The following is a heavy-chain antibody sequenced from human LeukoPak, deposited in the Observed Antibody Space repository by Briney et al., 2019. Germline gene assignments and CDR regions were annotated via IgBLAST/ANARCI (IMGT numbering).Heavy chain of an antibody. Sequence: GGSLRLSCAASGFTFSSYAMSWVRQAPGKGLEWVSVISGSGGSTYSADSVKGRFTISRDNSKNTLYLQMNNLRAEDTAVYYCARDPGGNSDYWGQGTLVTVSS. CDR2: ISGSGGST. CDR3: ARDPGGNSDY. CDR1: GFTFSSYA. V-gene: IGHV3-23*01. J-gene: IGHJ4*02. D-gene: IGHD4-23*01.